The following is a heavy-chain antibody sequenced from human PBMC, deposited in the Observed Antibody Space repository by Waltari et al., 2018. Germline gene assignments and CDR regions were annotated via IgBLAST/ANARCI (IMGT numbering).Heavy chain of an antibody. D-gene: IGHD2-15*01. Sequence: EVQLVESGGNLVQPGRSVSLSCAASGLPGSNTYMNWVRQAPGKGLEWVSIIYTGGSTYYADSVKGRFTISRDNSKNTLYLQMNTLRAEDTAVYYCARVPCSGDTCYYHHFDYWGQGTLVTVSS. CDR2: IYTGGST. J-gene: IGHJ4*02. V-gene: IGHV3-66*01. CDR1: GLPGSNTY. CDR3: ARVPCSGDTCYYHHFDY.